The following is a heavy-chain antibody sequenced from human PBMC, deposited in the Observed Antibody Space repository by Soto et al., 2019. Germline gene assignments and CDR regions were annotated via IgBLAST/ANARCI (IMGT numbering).Heavy chain of an antibody. Sequence: ASVKVSCKASGGTFSSYAISWVRQAPGQGLEWMGGIIPIFGTANYAQKFQGRVTITADKSTSTAYMELSSLRSEDTAVYYCARDPNYSGSGSYPYYFDYWGQGTLVTVSS. J-gene: IGHJ4*02. CDR1: GGTFSSYA. V-gene: IGHV1-69*06. D-gene: IGHD3-10*01. CDR3: ARDPNYSGSGSYPYYFDY. CDR2: IIPIFGTA.